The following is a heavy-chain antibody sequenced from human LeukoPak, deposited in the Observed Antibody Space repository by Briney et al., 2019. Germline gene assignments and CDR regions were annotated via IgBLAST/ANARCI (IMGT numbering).Heavy chain of an antibody. CDR2: FDPEDGET. V-gene: IGHV1-24*01. J-gene: IGHJ5*02. Sequence: GASVKVSCKVSGYTLTELSMHWVRQAPGKGLEWMGGFDPEDGETIYAQKFQGRVTTTEDTSTDTAYMKLSSLRSEDTAVYYCATDPPPLSWGQGTLVTVSS. CDR3: ATDPPPLS. CDR1: GYTLTELS.